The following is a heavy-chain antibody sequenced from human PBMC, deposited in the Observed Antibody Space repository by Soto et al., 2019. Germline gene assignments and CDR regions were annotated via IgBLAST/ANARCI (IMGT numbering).Heavy chain of an antibody. D-gene: IGHD5-12*01. Sequence: GESLKISCKASVYDFTTYWIAWVRQMPGKCLEWMGIINPADSDTXXSPSFQGXXTISAYKSISTXYLQWXSLKASDTAMYYCARQWNFDYWRQGTLVTVSS. CDR2: INPADSDT. CDR1: VYDFTTYW. J-gene: IGHJ4*02. V-gene: IGHV5-51*01. CDR3: ARQWNFDY.